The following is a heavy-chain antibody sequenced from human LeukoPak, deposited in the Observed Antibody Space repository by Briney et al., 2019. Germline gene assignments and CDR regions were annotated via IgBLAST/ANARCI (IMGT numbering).Heavy chain of an antibody. CDR2: INPSAGST. CDR3: ARASSGWYGPFDY. J-gene: IGHJ4*02. CDR1: GYTFSTYY. D-gene: IGHD6-19*01. Sequence: ASVKVSCKASGYTFSTYYMHWVRQAPGQGLEWMGIINPSAGSTTYAQKFQGRVTMTRDTSTSTVYMDLSSLTSEDSAMYYCARASSGWYGPFDYWGQGTLVTVSS. V-gene: IGHV1-46*01.